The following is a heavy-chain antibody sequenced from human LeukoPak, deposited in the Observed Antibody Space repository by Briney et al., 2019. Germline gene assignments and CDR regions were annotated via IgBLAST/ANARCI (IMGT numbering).Heavy chain of an antibody. D-gene: IGHD3-3*01. Sequence: PSKTLSLTCAVYGGSFSGYNWSWIRQPPGKGLEWIGEVNHSGSTNYNPSLKSRVTISVDTSRNQFSLKLTSVTAADTAVYYCARQIRFPQRDVWGKGTTVTVSS. CDR3: ARQIRFPQRDV. J-gene: IGHJ6*04. CDR2: VNHSGST. V-gene: IGHV4-34*01. CDR1: GGSFSGYN.